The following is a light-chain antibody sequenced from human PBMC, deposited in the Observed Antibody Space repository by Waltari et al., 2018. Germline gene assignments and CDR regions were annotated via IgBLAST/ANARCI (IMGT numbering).Light chain of an antibody. CDR1: TRDIGSYNL. J-gene: IGLJ2*01. V-gene: IGLV2-23*02. Sequence: QSALTQPASVSGSPGQSITISCTGTTRDIGSYNLVSWYQQPPGKAPRLMISEVSKRPSGVSDRSAGPQSGSTASLTISGLQAEDEADYYCCSYAGTTASVVFGGGTKLTVL. CDR2: EVS. CDR3: CSYAGTTASVV.